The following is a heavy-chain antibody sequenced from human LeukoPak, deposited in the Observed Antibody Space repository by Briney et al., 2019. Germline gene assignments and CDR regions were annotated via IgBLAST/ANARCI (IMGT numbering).Heavy chain of an antibody. CDR2: IYYSGST. J-gene: IGHJ3*02. CDR3: ARDRDGYTAFDM. V-gene: IGHV4-59*01. CDR1: GGSISSYY. D-gene: IGHD5-24*01. Sequence: SETLSLTCTVSGGSISSYYWSWIRQPPGKGLEWIGYIYYSGSTNYNPSLKSRLTMSADTSKNQFSLKLSSVTAADTAVYYCARDRDGYTAFDMWGQGTMVTVSS.